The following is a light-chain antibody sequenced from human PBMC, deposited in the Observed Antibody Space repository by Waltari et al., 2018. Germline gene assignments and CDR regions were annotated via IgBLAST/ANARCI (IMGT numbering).Light chain of an antibody. J-gene: IGLJ1*01. Sequence: QSALTQPASVSGSPGQSITISCTGTSNDVGFYNYVSWYQQHPGKAPKGIIYEVSNRPSGISNRFSGSKSGNTASLTISGLQPEDEADYHCSAYTSTSALVFGTGTKVTVL. V-gene: IGLV2-14*01. CDR2: EVS. CDR3: SAYTSTSALV. CDR1: SNDVGFYNY.